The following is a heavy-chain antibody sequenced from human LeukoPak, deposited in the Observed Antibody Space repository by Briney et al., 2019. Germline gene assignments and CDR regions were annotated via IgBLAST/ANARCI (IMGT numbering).Heavy chain of an antibody. D-gene: IGHD3-3*01. CDR3: ARDHPQKLRFLEWFNYYYYGMDV. J-gene: IGHJ6*02. Sequence: GGSLRLSCEASAFIFSGYWLNWVRQTPGKGLEWVASIKEDGSERQYVDSVKGRFIISRDNTKASLFLQLNSLRAEDTAVYYCARDHPQKLRFLEWFNYYYYGMDVWGQGTTVTVSS. CDR2: IKEDGSER. CDR1: AFIFSGYW. V-gene: IGHV3-7*03.